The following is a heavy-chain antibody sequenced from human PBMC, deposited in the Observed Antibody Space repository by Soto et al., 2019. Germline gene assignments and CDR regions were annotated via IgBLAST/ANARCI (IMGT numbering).Heavy chain of an antibody. CDR3: ARDHIVGATNFDS. J-gene: IGHJ4*02. Sequence: LRLSCVASGFTFSSYWMSWVRQAPGKGLEWVANIKQDGSEKYYVDSVKGRFTISRDNAKNSLYLQMNSLRAEDTAVYYCARDHIVGATNFDSWGQGSLVTVS. CDR1: GFTFSSYW. CDR2: IKQDGSEK. D-gene: IGHD1-26*01. V-gene: IGHV3-7*01.